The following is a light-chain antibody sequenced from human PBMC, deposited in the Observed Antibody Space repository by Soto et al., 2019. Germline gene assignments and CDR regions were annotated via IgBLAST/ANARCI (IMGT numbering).Light chain of an antibody. CDR3: SSYTGSRTLYG. V-gene: IGLV2-14*01. J-gene: IGLJ1*01. Sequence: QSVLTQPTSVSGSPGQSITISCTGTSSDVGTYNYVSWYQQHPGKAPKVMIYEVTYRPSGVSNRFSGSKSGNTASLTISGRQAEDEAEYYCSSYTGSRTLYGFGTGTKVTVL. CDR2: EVT. CDR1: SSDVGTYNY.